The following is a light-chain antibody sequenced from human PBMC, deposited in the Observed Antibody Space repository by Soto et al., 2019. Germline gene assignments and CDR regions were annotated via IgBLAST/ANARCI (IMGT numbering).Light chain of an antibody. CDR3: MQALQTPWR. J-gene: IGKJ1*01. Sequence: DILVTQSPLSLPVTPGEPASISCRSSQSLLHSNGYNYLDWYLQKPGQSPQLLIYLGSNRASGVPDRFSGSGSGTDFTLKISRVEAEDVGVYYCMQALQTPWRFGHGTKVDIK. V-gene: IGKV2-28*01. CDR1: QSLLHSNGYNY. CDR2: LGS.